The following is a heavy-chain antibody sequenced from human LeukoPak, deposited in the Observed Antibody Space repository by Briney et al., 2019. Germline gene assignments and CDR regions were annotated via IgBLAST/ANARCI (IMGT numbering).Heavy chain of an antibody. D-gene: IGHD3-22*01. CDR3: ARVRTRVTMIVVVIDY. J-gene: IGHJ4*02. CDR2: MSAYNGNT. V-gene: IGHV1-18*01. CDR1: GYTFTSYG. Sequence: GASVKVSCXASGYTFTSYGISWVRQAPGQGLEWMGWMSAYNGNTNYAQKLQGRVTMTTDTSTSTAYMELRSLRSDDTAVYYCARVRTRVTMIVVVIDYWGQGTLVTVSS.